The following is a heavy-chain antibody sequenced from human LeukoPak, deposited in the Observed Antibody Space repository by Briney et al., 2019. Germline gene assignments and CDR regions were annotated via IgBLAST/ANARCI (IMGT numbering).Heavy chain of an antibody. CDR2: IQQDESEK. CDR1: GFTSSSYW. Sequence: GGALRLSCVPSGFTSSSYWMSCVREAPGKGVEWVANIQQDESEKYYVDSVRGRNTISRDNAKNSLYLQMSSLRAENTAVYYCAKRAGYSGYDGGYFFDYWGEGTLVTLSS. V-gene: IGHV3-7*01. CDR3: AKRAGYSGYDGGYFFDY. D-gene: IGHD5-12*01. J-gene: IGHJ4*02.